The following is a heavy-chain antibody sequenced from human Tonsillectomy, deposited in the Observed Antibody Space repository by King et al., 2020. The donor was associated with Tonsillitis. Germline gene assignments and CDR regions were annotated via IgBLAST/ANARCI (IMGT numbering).Heavy chain of an antibody. CDR1: GFDFSNYN. V-gene: IGHV3-21*01. Sequence: VQLVESGGGLVTPGGSLRLSCAASGFDFSNYNMNWFRQAPGKGLEWISSINSRSTVLYYGDSVRGRFTISRDNAKKSLYLQMSSLRAEDTAVYYCASQDYNFGTFDLWGRGTLVAVSS. D-gene: IGHD1-1*01. CDR2: INSRSTVL. CDR3: ASQDYNFGTFDL. J-gene: IGHJ4*02.